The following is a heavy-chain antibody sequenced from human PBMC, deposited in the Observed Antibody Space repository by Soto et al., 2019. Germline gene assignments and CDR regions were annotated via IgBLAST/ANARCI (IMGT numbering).Heavy chain of an antibody. Sequence: EVQMLESGGGLVQPGGSLRLSCAASGFTFSNSAMNWVRQAPGKGLEWVSSISNSGGTTSYADSVKGRFTISRDISKNTLYLQMNSLRAEDTAVYYCAKGSRGAYYYCMDVWGKGTTVTVSS. CDR3: AKGSRGAYYYCMDV. CDR1: GFTFSNSA. J-gene: IGHJ6*03. V-gene: IGHV3-23*01. CDR2: ISNSGGTT.